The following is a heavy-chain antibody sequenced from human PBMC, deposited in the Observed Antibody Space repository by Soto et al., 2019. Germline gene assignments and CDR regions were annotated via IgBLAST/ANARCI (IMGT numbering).Heavy chain of an antibody. J-gene: IGHJ5*02. CDR2: IYYSGST. CDR1: GGAISSGSYF. V-gene: IGHV4-39*01. Sequence: PSETLSLTCSVSGGAISSGSYFWGLIRQPPGKGLEWIGSIYYSGSTYYNPSLKSRVTVSVDTSKNQFSLKLSSVTAADTAVYYCARHPSDFWFDPWGQGTLVTVS. CDR3: ARHPSDFWFDP. D-gene: IGHD2-21*02.